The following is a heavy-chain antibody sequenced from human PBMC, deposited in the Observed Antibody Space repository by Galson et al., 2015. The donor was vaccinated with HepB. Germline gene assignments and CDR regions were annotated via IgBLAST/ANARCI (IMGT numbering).Heavy chain of an antibody. CDR1: GFTFSTYA. CDR2: ISGSGGIT. J-gene: IGHJ6*02. D-gene: IGHD3-10*01. Sequence: SLRLSCAASGFTFSTYAMNWVRQAPGKGLEWVSTISGSGGITYYADSVKGRFTISRDNSKNTLYLQMNNLRAEDTAVYYCAKDLDASGYYGMDVWGQGTTVTVSS. V-gene: IGHV3-23*01. CDR3: AKDLDASGYYGMDV.